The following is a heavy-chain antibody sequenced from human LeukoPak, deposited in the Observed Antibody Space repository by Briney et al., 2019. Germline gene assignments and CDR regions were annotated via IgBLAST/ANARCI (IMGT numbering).Heavy chain of an antibody. CDR3: ARDPDIVVVTAIPKYFDY. CDR1: GFTFSNYN. J-gene: IGHJ4*02. D-gene: IGHD2-21*02. Sequence: GGSLRLSCAASGFTFSNYNMNWVRQAPGKGLEWVSSITSSSTYIYYADSVKGRFTISRDNAKNSLYLQMNSLRAEDTAVYYCARDPDIVVVTAIPKYFDYWGQGTLVTVSS. CDR2: ITSSSTYI. V-gene: IGHV3-21*01.